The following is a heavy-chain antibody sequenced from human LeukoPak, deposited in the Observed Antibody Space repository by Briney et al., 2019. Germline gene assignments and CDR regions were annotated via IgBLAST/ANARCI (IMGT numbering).Heavy chain of an antibody. D-gene: IGHD6-19*01. CDR3: AREPHIAVVTHFDC. Sequence: GGSLRLSCAASGFTFSSYGMHWVRQAPGKGLEWVAVIWYDGSNKYYADSVKGRFTISRDNSKNTLYLQMNSLRAEDTAVYYCAREPHIAVVTHFDCWGQGTLVAVSS. CDR2: IWYDGSNK. V-gene: IGHV3-33*01. J-gene: IGHJ4*02. CDR1: GFTFSSYG.